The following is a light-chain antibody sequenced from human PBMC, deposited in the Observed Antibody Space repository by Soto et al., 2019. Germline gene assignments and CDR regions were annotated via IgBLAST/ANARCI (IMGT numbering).Light chain of an antibody. CDR1: SSDIGGYNY. Sequence: QSALTQPASVSGSPGQSITIPCTGTSSDIGGYNYVSWYQQHPGKAPKLMIYDVTNRPSGVSNRFSGSKSGNTASLTISGLQTEDEADYYCSSYTRSSTGVVFGGGTKL. CDR3: SSYTRSSTGVV. CDR2: DVT. J-gene: IGLJ2*01. V-gene: IGLV2-14*01.